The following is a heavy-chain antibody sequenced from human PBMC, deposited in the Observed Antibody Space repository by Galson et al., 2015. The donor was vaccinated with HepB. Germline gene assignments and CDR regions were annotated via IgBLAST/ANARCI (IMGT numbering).Heavy chain of an antibody. CDR3: AKEGITMIVVVRPDALDI. CDR2: ISGSGGST. V-gene: IGHV3-23*01. Sequence: SLRLSCAASGFTFSSYAMSWVRQAPGKGLEWVSAISGSGGSTYYADSVKGRFTISRDNSKNTLYLQMNSLRAEDTAVYYCAKEGITMIVVVRPDALDIWGHRRMVTVAS. CDR1: GFTFSSYA. D-gene: IGHD3-22*01. J-gene: IGHJ3*02.